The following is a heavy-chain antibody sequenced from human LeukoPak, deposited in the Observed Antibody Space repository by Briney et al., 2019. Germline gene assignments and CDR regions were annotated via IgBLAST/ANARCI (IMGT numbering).Heavy chain of an antibody. CDR3: ARESCSGGSCYYFDY. D-gene: IGHD2-15*01. CDR1: GFTFSSYW. CDR2: INQDGNEK. J-gene: IGHJ4*02. Sequence: GGSPRLSCAASGFTFSSYWMSWVRQAPGKGLEWVANINQDGNEKYYVDSVKGRFTISRDNAKNSLYLQMNSLKTEDTAVYYCARESCSGGSCYYFDYWGQGTLVTVSS. V-gene: IGHV3-7*01.